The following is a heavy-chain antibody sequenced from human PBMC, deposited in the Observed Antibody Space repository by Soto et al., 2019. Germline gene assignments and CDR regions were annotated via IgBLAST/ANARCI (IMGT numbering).Heavy chain of an antibody. Sequence: QVQLVESGGGVVQPGRSLRLSCAASGFTFSSYGMHWVRQAPGKGLEWVAVISYDGSNKYYADSVKGRFTISRDNSKNTLYLQMNSLRAEDTAVYYCAKVKHPYTFGGQGFDYWGQGTLVTVSS. D-gene: IGHD3-16*01. CDR3: AKVKHPYTFGGQGFDY. CDR2: ISYDGSNK. J-gene: IGHJ4*02. CDR1: GFTFSSYG. V-gene: IGHV3-30*18.